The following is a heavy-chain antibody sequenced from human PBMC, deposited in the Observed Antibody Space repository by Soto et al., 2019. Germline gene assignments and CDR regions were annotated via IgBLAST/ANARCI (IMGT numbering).Heavy chain of an antibody. CDR2: INPSGGST. CDR1: GYTFTSYY. D-gene: IGHD3-9*01. Sequence: QVQLVQSGAEVKKPGASVKVSCKASGYTFTSYYMHWVRQAPGQGLEWMGIINPSGGSTSYAQKFQGRVTMTRDTSTSTVYMDLSSLRSEDTAVYYCARTGEYDILTGYSGYYFDYWGQGTLVTVSS. J-gene: IGHJ4*02. CDR3: ARTGEYDILTGYSGYYFDY. V-gene: IGHV1-46*03.